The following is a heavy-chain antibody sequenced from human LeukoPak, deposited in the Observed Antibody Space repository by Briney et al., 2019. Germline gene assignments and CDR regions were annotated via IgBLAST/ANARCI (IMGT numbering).Heavy chain of an antibody. D-gene: IGHD3-9*01. Sequence: TSETLSLTCAVYGGSFSGYYWSWIRQPPGKGLEWIGEIKHSGSTNYNPSLKSRVTISVDTSKNQFSLKLSSVTAADTAVYYCARDPDYDILTGYYSDYWGQGTLVTVSS. CDR1: GGSFSGYY. CDR3: ARDPDYDILTGYYSDY. V-gene: IGHV4-34*01. J-gene: IGHJ4*02. CDR2: IKHSGST.